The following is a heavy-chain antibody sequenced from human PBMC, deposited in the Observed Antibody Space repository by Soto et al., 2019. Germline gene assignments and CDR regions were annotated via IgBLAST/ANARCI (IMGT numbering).Heavy chain of an antibody. D-gene: IGHD1-26*01. CDR3: ARVVGATRYYYGMDV. Sequence: GASVKVSCKASGGAFSSYSISWVLQAPGQGLEWMGGIIPIFGTANYAQKFQGRVTITADKSTSTAYMELSSLRSEDTAVYYCARVVGATRYYYGMDVWGQGTTVTVSS. V-gene: IGHV1-69*06. J-gene: IGHJ6*02. CDR2: IIPIFGTA. CDR1: GGAFSSYS.